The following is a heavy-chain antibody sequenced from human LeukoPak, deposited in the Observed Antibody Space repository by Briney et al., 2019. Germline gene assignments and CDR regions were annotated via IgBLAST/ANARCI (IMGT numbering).Heavy chain of an antibody. Sequence: QSGGSLRLSCAASGFSFDDYAMNWVRQAPGKGLGWVSYIGSSGSTVYYADSVKGRFTISRDNAKNSLYLQMNSLRAEDTAVYYCARRPGYSPRSYYYYYYYMDVWGKGTTVTVSS. J-gene: IGHJ6*03. D-gene: IGHD3-9*01. CDR2: IGSSGSTV. V-gene: IGHV3-48*01. CDR1: GFSFDDYA. CDR3: ARRPGYSPRSYYYYYYYMDV.